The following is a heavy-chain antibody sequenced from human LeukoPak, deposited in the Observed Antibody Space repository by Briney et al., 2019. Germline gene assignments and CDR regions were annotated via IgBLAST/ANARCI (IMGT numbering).Heavy chain of an antibody. CDR2: TYSGGST. CDR1: GFTVSSNY. CDR3: AREDYVWGSYRSSGSD. J-gene: IGHJ4*02. Sequence: GGSLRLSCAASGFTVSSNYMSWVRQAPGKGLEWVSVTYSGGSTYYADSVKGRFTISRDNSKNTLYLQMNSLRAEDTAVYYCAREDYVWGSYRSSGSDWGQGTLVTVSS. V-gene: IGHV3-66*01. D-gene: IGHD3-16*02.